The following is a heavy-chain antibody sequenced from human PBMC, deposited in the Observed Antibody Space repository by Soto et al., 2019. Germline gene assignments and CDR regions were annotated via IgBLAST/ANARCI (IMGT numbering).Heavy chain of an antibody. D-gene: IGHD2-8*01. CDR3: ARWPQMVYDGLDV. J-gene: IGHJ6*02. V-gene: IGHV1-46*01. CDR2: IIPIGGST. CDR1: GHTFTNYY. Sequence: ASVEVASKASGHTFTNYYSNWGRQAPGQGPECMGIIIPIGGSTSYVQKSQGRVTMTSATSTSPVYMAPSRLRSEDTAVYPCARWPQMVYDGLDVWPQGTPVTVTS.